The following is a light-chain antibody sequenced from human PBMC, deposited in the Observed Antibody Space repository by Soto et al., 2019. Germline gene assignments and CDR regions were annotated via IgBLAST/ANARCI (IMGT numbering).Light chain of an antibody. V-gene: IGKV1-33*01. Sequence: DIPMTQSPSSLSASVRDRVSITCQASQGIRNSLNWYQQKPGKAPKLLIYDASTLETGVPSRFSGGGSGTQFTLIISSLQLDDAATYYCQQYETLPLTFGGGTKVEIK. CDR2: DAS. CDR1: QGIRNS. J-gene: IGKJ4*01. CDR3: QQYETLPLT.